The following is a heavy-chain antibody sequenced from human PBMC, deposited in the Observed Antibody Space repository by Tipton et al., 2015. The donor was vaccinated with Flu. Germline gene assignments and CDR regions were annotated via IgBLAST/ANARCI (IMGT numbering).Heavy chain of an antibody. D-gene: IGHD6-13*01. Sequence: TLSLTCTVSGGSISSYYWSWIRQPPGKGLEWIGYIYYSGSTNYNPSLKSQVTISVDTSKNQFSLKLSSVTAADTDVYYCSRVSSSSSWSQDWYFDLWGRGTLVTVSS. CDR1: GGSISSYY. CDR2: IYYSGST. V-gene: IGHV4-59*01. CDR3: SRVSSSSSWSQDWYFDL. J-gene: IGHJ2*01.